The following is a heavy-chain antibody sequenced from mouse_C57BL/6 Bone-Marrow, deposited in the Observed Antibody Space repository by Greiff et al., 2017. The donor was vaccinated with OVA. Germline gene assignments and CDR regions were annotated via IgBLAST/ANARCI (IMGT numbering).Heavy chain of an antibody. Sequence: EVQLVEAGGGLVKPGGSLKLSCAASGFTFSSYTMSWVRQTPEKRLEWVATISGGGGNTYYPDSVKGRFTISRDNAKNTLYLQMSSLRSEDTALYYCARHRGSLAYWGQGTLVTVSA. D-gene: IGHD3-3*01. CDR1: GFTFSSYT. CDR2: ISGGGGNT. CDR3: ARHRGSLAY. V-gene: IGHV5-9*01. J-gene: IGHJ3*01.